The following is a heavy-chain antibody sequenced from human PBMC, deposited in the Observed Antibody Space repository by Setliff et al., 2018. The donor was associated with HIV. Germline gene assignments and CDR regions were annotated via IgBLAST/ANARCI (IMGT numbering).Heavy chain of an antibody. CDR3: ARDRVVGATLDPLDL. V-gene: IGHV3-48*03. J-gene: IGHJ3*01. CDR2: ISYSGSAI. D-gene: IGHD1-26*01. CDR1: GFTFVNYE. Sequence: GGSLRLSCTASGFTFVNYEMNWVRQAPGRGLEWVAYISYSGSAIHYADSVKGRFTISRDNAKNSLYLQMNSLRAEDTAVYYCARDRVVGATLDPLDLWGQGTMVTVSS.